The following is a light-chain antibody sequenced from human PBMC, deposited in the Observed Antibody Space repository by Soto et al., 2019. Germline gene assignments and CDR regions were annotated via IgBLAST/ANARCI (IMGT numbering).Light chain of an antibody. J-gene: IGLJ1*01. CDR2: EVS. V-gene: IGLV2-14*01. CDR1: SSDVGGYNY. CDR3: SSYTSIITLYV. Sequence: ALTQPASVSGSPGQSITISCTGTSSDVGGYNYVSWYQQHPGKAPKLMIYEVSNRPSGVSNRFSGSKSGNTASLTISGLQAEDEADYYCSSYTSIITLYVFGSGTKVTVL.